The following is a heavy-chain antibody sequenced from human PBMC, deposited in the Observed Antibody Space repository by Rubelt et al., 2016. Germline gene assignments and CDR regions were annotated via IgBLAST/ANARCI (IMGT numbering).Heavy chain of an antibody. CDR1: GGSISSSSYY. Sequence: QLQLQESGPGLVKPSETLSLTCTVSGGSISSSSYYWGWIRQPPGKGLEWIGSIYYSGSTYYNPSLRSRVTISVDTSKNQFSLKLSSVTAADTAVYYCARDKSGYYYGGAFDIWGQGTMVTVSS. CDR3: ARDKSGYYYGGAFDI. CDR2: IYYSGST. V-gene: IGHV4-39*01. D-gene: IGHD3-22*01. J-gene: IGHJ3*02.